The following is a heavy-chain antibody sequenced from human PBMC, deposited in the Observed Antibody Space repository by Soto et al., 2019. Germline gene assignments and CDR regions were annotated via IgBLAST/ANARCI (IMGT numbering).Heavy chain of an antibody. CDR2: IRSKASSYAT. J-gene: IGHJ4*02. V-gene: IGHV3-73*01. CDR1: GFTFSDSA. D-gene: IGHD1-26*01. Sequence: GGSLRLSCAASGFTFSDSAMHWVRQASGKGLEWVGRIRSKASSYATAYAASVRGRFTISRDDSKNTAYLQMNSLKTEDTAVYYCAGSGGYDLDYWGQGTLVTVSS. CDR3: AGSGGYDLDY.